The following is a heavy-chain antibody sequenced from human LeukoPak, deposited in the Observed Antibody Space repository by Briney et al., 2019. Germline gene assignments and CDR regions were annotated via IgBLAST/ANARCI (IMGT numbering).Heavy chain of an antibody. J-gene: IGHJ6*02. D-gene: IGHD3-10*01. CDR2: ISYNGGTK. Sequence: GGSLRLSCAASGFTFSDYVVHWVRQAPGKGLEWVALISYNGGTKDYADSVKGRFTISRDNAKNSLYLQMNSLRAEDTAVYYCAREGAWYVSGSYSGYFYGMDVWGQGTTVTVSS. CDR3: AREGAWYVSGSYSGYFYGMDV. V-gene: IGHV3-30*04. CDR1: GFTFSDYV.